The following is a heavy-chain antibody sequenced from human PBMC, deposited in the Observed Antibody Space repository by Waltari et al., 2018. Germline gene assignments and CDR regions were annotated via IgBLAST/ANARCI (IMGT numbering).Heavy chain of an antibody. D-gene: IGHD3-22*01. CDR3: SGSHFY. CDR2: ISSSSSYR. J-gene: IGHJ4*02. CDR1: GFTFSSYS. V-gene: IGHV3-21*01. Sequence: EVQLVESGGGLVKPGGSLRLSCAASGFTFSSYSMNWVRQAPGKGREWVSAISSSSSYRYYAASGKGGFTTSRDNAKNALYLQMNSLRAEDTAVYYCSGSHFYWGQGTLSPSPQ.